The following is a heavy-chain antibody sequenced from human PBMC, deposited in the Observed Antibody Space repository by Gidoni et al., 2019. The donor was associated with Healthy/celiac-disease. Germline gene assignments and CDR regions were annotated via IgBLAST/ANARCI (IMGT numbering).Heavy chain of an antibody. CDR3: ARVRARWKRGYSYAHLSGMDV. D-gene: IGHD5-18*01. J-gene: IGHJ6*02. CDR1: GGSISSYY. Sequence: QVQLQESGPGLVKPSETLSLTCTVSGGSISSYYWSWIRQPPGKGLEWIGYIYYSGSTNYNPSLKSRVTISVDTSKNQFSLKLSSVTAADTAVYYCARVRARWKRGYSYAHLSGMDVWGQGTTVTVSS. V-gene: IGHV4-59*01. CDR2: IYYSGST.